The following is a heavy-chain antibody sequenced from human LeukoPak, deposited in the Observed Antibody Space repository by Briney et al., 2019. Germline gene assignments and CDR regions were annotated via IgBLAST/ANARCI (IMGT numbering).Heavy chain of an antibody. CDR3: ARGPNNLGYYYYGMDV. V-gene: IGHV4-59*01. CDR1: GGSISSYY. CDR2: IYYSGST. D-gene: IGHD7-27*01. Sequence: PSETLSLTCTVSGGSISSYYWSWLRQPPGKGLDWIGYIYYSGSTNYNPSLKSRVTISVDTSKNQFSLKLSSVTAADTAVYYCARGPNNLGYYYYGMDVWGQGTTVTVSS. J-gene: IGHJ6*02.